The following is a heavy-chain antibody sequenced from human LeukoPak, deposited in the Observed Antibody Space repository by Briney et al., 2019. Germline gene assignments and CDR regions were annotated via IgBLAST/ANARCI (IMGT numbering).Heavy chain of an antibody. CDR1: GYTFTGYY. J-gene: IGHJ4*02. CDR2: INPNSGGT. CDR3: ARSGGFVVVTATEFDY. V-gene: IGHV1-2*02. Sequence: GASVKVSCKASGYTFTGYYMHWVRQAPGQGLEWMGWINPNSGGTNYAQKFQGRVTMTRDTSISTAYMELSRLRSDDTAVYYCARSGGFVVVTATEFDYWGQGTLVTVSS. D-gene: IGHD2-21*02.